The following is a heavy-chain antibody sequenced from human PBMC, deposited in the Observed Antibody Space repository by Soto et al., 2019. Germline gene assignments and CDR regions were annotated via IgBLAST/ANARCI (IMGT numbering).Heavy chain of an antibody. Sequence: ASGPTVVNPTETLTLTCTVSGFSLSNARMGVSWIRQPPGKALEWLAHIFSNDEKSYSTSLKSRLTISKDTSKSQVVLTMTNMDPVDTATYYCARINEASRFDPWGQGTLVTVSS. V-gene: IGHV2-26*01. D-gene: IGHD1-1*01. CDR3: ARINEASRFDP. J-gene: IGHJ5*02. CDR1: GFSLSNARMG. CDR2: IFSNDEK.